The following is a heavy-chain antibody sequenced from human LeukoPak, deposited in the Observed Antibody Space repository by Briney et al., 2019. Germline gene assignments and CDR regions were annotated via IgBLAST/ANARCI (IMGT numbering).Heavy chain of an antibody. CDR2: IYYSGST. V-gene: IGHV4-31*03. Sequence: SQTLSLTCTVSGGSISSGVYYWSWIRHHPGKGLEWIGLIYYSGSTYYNRPLKSRVTISVDTSKNQFSLNLSSVSAADTAVYYCALSSMVRGVIIRWFDPWGQGPLVTLST. D-gene: IGHD3-10*01. CDR1: GGSISSGVYY. CDR3: ALSSMVRGVIIRWFDP. J-gene: IGHJ5*02.